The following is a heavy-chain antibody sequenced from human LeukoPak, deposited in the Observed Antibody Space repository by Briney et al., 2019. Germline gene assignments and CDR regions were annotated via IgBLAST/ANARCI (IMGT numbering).Heavy chain of an antibody. J-gene: IGHJ6*02. D-gene: IGHD1-14*01. CDR3: ARLTGSKADGMDV. CDR1: GFTFSDFW. V-gene: IGHV3-7*01. CDR2: IKQDGSDK. Sequence: GGSLRLSCAGSGFTFSDFWMTWVRQAPGKGLEWVANIKQDGSDKHFVDSVKGRVTISRDNARNSLCLQMNSLRAEDTAVYYCARLTGSKADGMDVWGQGTTVTVSS.